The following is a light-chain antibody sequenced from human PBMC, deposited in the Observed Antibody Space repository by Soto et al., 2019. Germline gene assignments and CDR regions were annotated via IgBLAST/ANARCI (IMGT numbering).Light chain of an antibody. J-gene: IGLJ1*01. CDR1: RSDVGGYNY. Sequence: QSALTPPASGSGSPGRSISISCPGTRSDVGGYNYVSWYQQHPGKAPKLMIYDVSNRPSGVSNRFSGSKSGNTASLTISGLQAEDEADYYCSSYTSSSTLYVFGTGTKVTV. V-gene: IGLV2-14*01. CDR3: SSYTSSSTLYV. CDR2: DVS.